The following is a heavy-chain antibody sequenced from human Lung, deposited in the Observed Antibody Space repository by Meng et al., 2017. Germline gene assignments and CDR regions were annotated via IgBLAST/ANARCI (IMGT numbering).Heavy chain of an antibody. Sequence: QGQLQQWGAGLVKPAGPLSLPCVVSGGSFSDYYWSLIRQPPGKGLEWIGEINHSGSTNYNPSHESRATISVDTPQNNLSLKLSSVTAADSAVYYCARGPTTMAHDFDYWGQGTLVTVSS. CDR1: GGSFSDYY. CDR3: ARGPTTMAHDFDY. CDR2: INHSGST. D-gene: IGHD4-11*01. V-gene: IGHV4-34*01. J-gene: IGHJ4*02.